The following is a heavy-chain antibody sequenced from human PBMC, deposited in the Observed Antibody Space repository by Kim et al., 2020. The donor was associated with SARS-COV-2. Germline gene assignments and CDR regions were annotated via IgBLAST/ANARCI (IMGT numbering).Heavy chain of an antibody. V-gene: IGHV3-21*01. D-gene: IGHD3-22*01. CDR3: ATDLSSGYYQEYFDY. CDR1: GFTFSSYS. CDR2: ISSSSSYI. J-gene: IGHJ4*02. Sequence: GGSLRLSCAASGFTFSSYSMNWVRQAPGKGLEWVSSISSSSSYIYYADSVKGRITISRDNAKNSLYLQMNSLRAEDTAVYYCATDLSSGYYQEYFDYWGQRTLVTVSS.